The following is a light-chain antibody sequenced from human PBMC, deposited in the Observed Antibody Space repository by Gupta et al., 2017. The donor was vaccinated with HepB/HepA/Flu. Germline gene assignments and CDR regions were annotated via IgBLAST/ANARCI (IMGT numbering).Light chain of an antibody. Sequence: QSALTQPASVSGSPGQSITISCTGTSSDIDGYNYVSWYLQHPGKAPKLIIYDVSNRPSGVSNRVSGSKSGNTAALTISGLQAEDEADYYCSSYTSSSTRGGVFGGGTKLTVL. J-gene: IGLJ3*02. CDR3: SSYTSSSTRGGV. V-gene: IGLV2-14*01. CDR2: DVS. CDR1: SSDIDGYNY.